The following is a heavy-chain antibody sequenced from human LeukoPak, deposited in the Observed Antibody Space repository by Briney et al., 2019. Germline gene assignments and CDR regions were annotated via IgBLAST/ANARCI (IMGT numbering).Heavy chain of an antibody. D-gene: IGHD3-22*01. J-gene: IGHJ1*01. CDR2: IYYSGST. V-gene: IGHV4-61*08. CDR3: AREGYDSSGYPVGYFQH. CDR1: GGSISSGGYS. Sequence: SQTLSLTCAVSGGSISSGGYSWSWIRQPPGKGLEWIGYIYYSGSTNYNPSLKSRVTISVDTSKNQFSLKLSSVTAADTAVYYCAREGYDSSGYPVGYFQHWGQGTLVTVSS.